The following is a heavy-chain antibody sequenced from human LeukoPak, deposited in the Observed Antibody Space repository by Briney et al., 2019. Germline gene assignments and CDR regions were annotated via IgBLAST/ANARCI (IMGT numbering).Heavy chain of an antibody. CDR2: MYYSGST. CDR3: ARVGVRGVIEYYFDY. D-gene: IGHD3-10*01. V-gene: IGHV4-59*12. J-gene: IGHJ4*02. Sequence: TSETLSLTCTVSGDSIITYYWSWIRQPPGKGLEWIGYMYYSGSTYYNPSLKSRVTISVDRSKNQFSLKLSSVTAADTAVYYCARVGVRGVIEYYFDYWGQGTLVTVSS. CDR1: GDSIITYY.